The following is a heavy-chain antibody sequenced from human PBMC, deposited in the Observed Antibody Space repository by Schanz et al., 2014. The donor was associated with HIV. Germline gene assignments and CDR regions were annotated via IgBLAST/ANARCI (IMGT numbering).Heavy chain of an antibody. CDR3: AKPEYDSRGNSQSHFDS. Sequence: VQLVESGGGVVQPGRSLRLSCAGSGFSFDTFGIHWVRQAPGKGLEWVSTISAGVGTASYADSVKGRFTISRDNSKNTLYLQMTTLRTEDTAVYYCAKPEYDSRGNSQSHFDSWGQGTLVTVSS. V-gene: IGHV3-23*04. CDR1: GFSFDTFG. J-gene: IGHJ4*02. D-gene: IGHD3-22*01. CDR2: ISAGVGTA.